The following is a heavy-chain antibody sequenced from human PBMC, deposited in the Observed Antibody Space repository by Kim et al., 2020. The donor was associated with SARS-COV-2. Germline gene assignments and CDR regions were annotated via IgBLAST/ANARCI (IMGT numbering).Heavy chain of an antibody. D-gene: IGHD3-10*01. J-gene: IGHJ4*01. CDR2: TSGDGGST. V-gene: IGHV3-43*02. CDR3: AKDRGNYLSGSYIDY. Sequence: GGSLRLSCAASGFTFDDYAMHWVRQAPGKGLEWVSLTSGDGGSTYYAESVKGRFTISRDNSKNSLYLQMSSLTTEDTALYYCAKDRGNYLSGSYIDYWG. CDR1: GFTFDDYA.